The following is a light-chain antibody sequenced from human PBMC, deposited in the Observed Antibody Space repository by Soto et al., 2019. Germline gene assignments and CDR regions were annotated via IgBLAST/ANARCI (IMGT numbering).Light chain of an antibody. CDR1: IIGSKS. CDR2: DDS. V-gene: IGLV3-21*02. CDR3: QVWHSSSDHYV. Sequence: SYELTQSPSVSVAPGQTARITCGGNIIGSKSVHWYQQKPGQAPVLVVYDDSDRPSGIPERFSGSNSGITATLTISRVEAGDEADYYCQVWHSSSDHYVFGTGTKVTVL. J-gene: IGLJ1*01.